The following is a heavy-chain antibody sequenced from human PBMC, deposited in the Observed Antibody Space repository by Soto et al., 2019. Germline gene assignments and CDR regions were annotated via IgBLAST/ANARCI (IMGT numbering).Heavy chain of an antibody. CDR1: GGSISSYY. CDR2: IYYSGST. CDR3: AARYCSGGSCYFNY. D-gene: IGHD2-15*01. Sequence: SETLSLTCTVSGGSISSYYWSWIRQPPGKGLEWIGYIYYSGSTNYNPSLKSRVTISVDTFKNQFSLKLSSVTAADTAVYYCAARYCSGGSCYFNYWGRGTLVTVSS. J-gene: IGHJ4*02. V-gene: IGHV4-59*01.